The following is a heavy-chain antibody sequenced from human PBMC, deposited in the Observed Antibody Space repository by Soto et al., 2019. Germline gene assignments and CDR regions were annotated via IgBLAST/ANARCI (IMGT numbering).Heavy chain of an antibody. CDR1: GGSISSSSYY. Sequence: SETLSLTCTVSGGSISSSSYYWGWIRQPPGKGLEWIGSIYYSGSTYYNPSLKXXXXXXXXXXXXXXXXXXXXXXXPXXXXXXXXXXXXAGTMVRGVIYYFDYWGQGTLVTVSS. J-gene: IGHJ4*02. D-gene: IGHD3-10*01. CDR2: IYYSGST. V-gene: IGHV4-39*01. CDR3: XXXXXAGTMVRGVIYYFDY.